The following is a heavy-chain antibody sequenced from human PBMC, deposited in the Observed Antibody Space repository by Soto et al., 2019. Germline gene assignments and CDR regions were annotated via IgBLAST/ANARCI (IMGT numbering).Heavy chain of an antibody. CDR2: INHSGST. CDR3: ARGLRGVMRYYYYYGMDV. Sequence: TSETLSLTXAVYGGSFSGYYWSWIRQPPGKGLEWIGEINHSGSTNYNPSLKSRVTISVDTSKNQFSLKLSSVTAADTAVYYCARGLRGVMRYYYYYGMDVWGQGTTVT. J-gene: IGHJ6*02. D-gene: IGHD3-10*01. V-gene: IGHV4-34*01. CDR1: GGSFSGYY.